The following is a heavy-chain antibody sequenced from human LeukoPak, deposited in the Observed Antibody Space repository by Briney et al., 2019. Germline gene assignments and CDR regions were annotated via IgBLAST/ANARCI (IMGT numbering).Heavy chain of an antibody. V-gene: IGHV1-2*02. J-gene: IGHJ4*02. CDR1: GYTFTGYY. Sequence: ASVKVSCKASGYTFTGYYMHWVRQAPGQGLEWMGWINPNSGGTNYAQKFQGRVTMTRDTSISTVYMELSSLRSEDTAVYYCARVVAVFAPYFDYWGQGTLVTVSS. CDR2: INPNSGGT. CDR3: ARVVAVFAPYFDY. D-gene: IGHD2-2*01.